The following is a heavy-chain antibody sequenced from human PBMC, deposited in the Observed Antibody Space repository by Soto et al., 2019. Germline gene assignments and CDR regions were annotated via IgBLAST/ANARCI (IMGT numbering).Heavy chain of an antibody. CDR3: ARVLVGATPVDY. J-gene: IGHJ4*02. V-gene: IGHV1-3*05. CDR2: INAGNGNT. D-gene: IGHD1-26*01. CDR1: GYTFTSYA. Sequence: QVQLVQSGAEEKKPGASVKVSCKASGYTFTSYAMHWVRQAPGQRLEWMGWINAGNGNTKYSQKFQGRVTTTRETSASTAYMELSSLRTEDTAVYYCARVLVGATPVDYWGQGTLVTVSS.